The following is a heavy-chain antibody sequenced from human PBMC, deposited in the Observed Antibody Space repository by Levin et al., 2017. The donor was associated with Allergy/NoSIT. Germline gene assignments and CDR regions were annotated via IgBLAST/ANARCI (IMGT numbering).Heavy chain of an antibody. CDR1: GGSFSGYY. CDR3: ARGYCSSTSCYVKYYYYYMDV. V-gene: IGHV4-34*01. D-gene: IGHD2-2*01. J-gene: IGHJ6*03. CDR2: INHSGST. Sequence: PSETLSLTCAVYGGSFSGYYWSWIRQPPGKGLEWIGEINHSGSTNYNPSLKSRVTISVDTSKNQFSLKLSSVTAADTAVYYCARGYCSSTSCYVKYYYYYMDVWGKGTTVTVSS.